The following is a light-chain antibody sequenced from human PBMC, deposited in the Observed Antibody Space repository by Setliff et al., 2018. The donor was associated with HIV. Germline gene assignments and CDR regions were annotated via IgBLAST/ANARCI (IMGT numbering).Light chain of an antibody. CDR2: QAT. CDR1: SSDIGRYNL. CDR3: CSNTGSNTDV. Sequence: QSVLTQPASVSGSPGQSITISCTGTSSDIGRYNLVSWYQQYPGKAPKLMIYQATKRPSGVSNRFSGSKSGNTASLTISGLQAEDGADYYCCSNTGSNTDVFGSGTKVTVL. J-gene: IGLJ1*01. V-gene: IGLV2-23*01.